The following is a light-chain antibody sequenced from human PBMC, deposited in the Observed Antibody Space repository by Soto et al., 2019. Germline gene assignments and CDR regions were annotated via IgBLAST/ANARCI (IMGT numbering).Light chain of an antibody. CDR2: AAS. J-gene: IGKJ1*01. V-gene: IGKV1-5*01. Sequence: TQSPSSLSASVGDRITITCRASQSISRYLNWYQHKPGKAPKLLINAASSLETGVPSRFSGSGSGTEFTLTISSLQPDDFATYYCQQYNSYSFGQGTKVDIK. CDR3: QQYNSYS. CDR1: QSISRY.